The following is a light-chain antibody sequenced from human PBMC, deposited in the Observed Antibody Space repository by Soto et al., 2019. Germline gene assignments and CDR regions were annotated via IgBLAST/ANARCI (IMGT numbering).Light chain of an antibody. CDR3: QQYGSSPIT. CDR2: GAS. J-gene: IGKJ5*01. Sequence: EIVMTQSPATLSVSPGGRATLSCRASQSISDTLAWYQQKPGQAPRLLIYGASRRATGFPARFSGSGSGTDFTLTISSLQSEDFAVYYCQQYGSSPITFGQGTRLEIK. CDR1: QSISDT. V-gene: IGKV3-15*01.